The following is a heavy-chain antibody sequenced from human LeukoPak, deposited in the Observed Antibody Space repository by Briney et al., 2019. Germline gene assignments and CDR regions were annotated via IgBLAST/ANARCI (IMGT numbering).Heavy chain of an antibody. V-gene: IGHV4-4*02. Sequence: SETLSLTCTVSGYYISSSNWWSWVRQPPGKGLEWIGEIYHSGSTNYNPSLKSRVTISVDKSKNQFSLKLSSVTAADTAVYYCARVLDEYSSSWQSFDYWGQGTLVTVSS. CDR1: GYYISSSNW. CDR3: ARVLDEYSSSWQSFDY. CDR2: IYHSGST. D-gene: IGHD6-13*01. J-gene: IGHJ4*02.